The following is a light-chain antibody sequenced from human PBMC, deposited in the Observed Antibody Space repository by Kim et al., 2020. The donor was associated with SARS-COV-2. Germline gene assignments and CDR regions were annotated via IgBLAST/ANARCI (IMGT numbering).Light chain of an antibody. Sequence: SAGEGDNLSCKRSQSHKRNFLVWYEQKNGQAPGLLIYGAATRAIGIPDRFSGSGSGKDFTHTLSRLEPEDFVVYYCQLDGGSSWTFGQGTKVDIK. J-gene: IGKJ1*01. V-gene: IGKV3-20*01. CDR3: QLDGGSSWT. CDR2: GAA. CDR1: QSHKRNF.